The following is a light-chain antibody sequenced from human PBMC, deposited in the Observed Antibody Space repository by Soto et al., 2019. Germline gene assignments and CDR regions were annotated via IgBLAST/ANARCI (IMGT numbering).Light chain of an antibody. J-gene: IGKJ1*01. Sequence: EIVMTQSPATLSVSPGERATLSCRASQSVNSDLAWYQQKPGQAPRLLIYGASTRATGIPARFRGSGSGTDFTLTISSLQSEDCAVYYCQQYNQWPPWTFGQGTKVEIK. V-gene: IGKV3-15*01. CDR2: GAS. CDR1: QSVNSD. CDR3: QQYNQWPPWT.